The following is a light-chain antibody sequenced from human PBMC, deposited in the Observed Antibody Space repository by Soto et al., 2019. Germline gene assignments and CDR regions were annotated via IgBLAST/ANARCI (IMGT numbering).Light chain of an antibody. CDR1: QTISIW. CDR3: QQYYSYPLT. CDR2: KAS. V-gene: IGKV1-5*03. J-gene: IGKJ4*01. Sequence: DIQMTQSPSTLSGSVGDRVTITCRAGQTISIWLAWYQQKPGKAPKLLIYKASTLKSGVPSRFSGSGSGTEFTRTISSLQPDDFATYYCQQYYSYPLTFGGGTKVDIK.